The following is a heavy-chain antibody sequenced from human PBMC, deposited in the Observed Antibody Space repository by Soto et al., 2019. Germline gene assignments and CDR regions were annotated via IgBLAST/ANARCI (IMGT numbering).Heavy chain of an antibody. D-gene: IGHD3-3*01. Sequence: GGSLRLSCAASGFTFSSYEMNWVRQAPGKGLEWVSYISSSGSTIYYADSVKGRFTISRDNAKNSLYLQMNSLRAEDTAVYYCARGPIFGVVKYFDYWGRGTLVTVSS. CDR1: GFTFSSYE. V-gene: IGHV3-48*03. J-gene: IGHJ4*02. CDR2: ISSSGSTI. CDR3: ARGPIFGVVKYFDY.